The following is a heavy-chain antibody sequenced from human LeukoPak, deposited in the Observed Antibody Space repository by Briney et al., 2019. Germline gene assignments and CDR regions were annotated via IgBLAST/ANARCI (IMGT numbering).Heavy chain of an antibody. Sequence: GASVKVSCKASGGTFISYAISWVRQAPGQGLEWMGRIIPILGIANYAQKFQGRVTIAADKSTSTAYMELSSLRSEDTAVYYCARTPYLGYCSGGSCYHFDYWGQGTLVTVSS. J-gene: IGHJ4*02. D-gene: IGHD2-15*01. CDR2: IIPILGIA. V-gene: IGHV1-69*04. CDR1: GGTFISYA. CDR3: ARTPYLGYCSGGSCYHFDY.